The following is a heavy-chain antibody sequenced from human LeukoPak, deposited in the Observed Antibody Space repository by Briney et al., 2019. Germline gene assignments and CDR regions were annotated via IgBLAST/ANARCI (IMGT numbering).Heavy chain of an antibody. CDR3: ARAIWGSYSAAFDI. V-gene: IGHV4-61*08. Sequence: PSETLSLTCTVSGGSISSGGYYWSWIRQHPGKGLEWIGYIYYSGSTNYNPSLKSRVTISVDTSKNQFSLKLSSVTAADTAVYYCARAIWGSYSAAFDIWGQGTMVTVSS. CDR2: IYYSGST. J-gene: IGHJ3*02. D-gene: IGHD1-26*01. CDR1: GGSISSGGYY.